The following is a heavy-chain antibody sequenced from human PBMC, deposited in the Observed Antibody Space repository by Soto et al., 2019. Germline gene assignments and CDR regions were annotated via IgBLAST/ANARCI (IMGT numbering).Heavy chain of an antibody. D-gene: IGHD3-16*01. Sequence: GGSLRLSCAASGFTFDDYGMSWVRQAPGKGLEWVSGINWNGGSTGYADSVKGRFTISRDNAKNSLYLQMNSLRAEDTALYYCARAHLSRYDYVWGEPQYAFDIWGQGTMVTVSS. CDR3: ARAHLSRYDYVWGEPQYAFDI. V-gene: IGHV3-20*04. CDR1: GFTFDDYG. CDR2: INWNGGST. J-gene: IGHJ3*02.